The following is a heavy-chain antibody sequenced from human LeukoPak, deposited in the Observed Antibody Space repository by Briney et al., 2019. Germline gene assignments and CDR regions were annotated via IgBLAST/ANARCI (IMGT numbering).Heavy chain of an antibody. CDR2: ILYDGSKS. CDR3: AKDVIWFGEFLPTGY. V-gene: IGHV3-30*18. D-gene: IGHD3-10*01. J-gene: IGHJ4*02. CDR1: GFTFRSYG. Sequence: GTSLRLSCAASGFTFRSYGMHWVRQAPGKGLEWVAVILYDGSKSYYADSVKGRFTISRDNSKNTLYLQMNSLRAEDTAVYYCAKDVIWFGEFLPTGYWGQGTLVTVSS.